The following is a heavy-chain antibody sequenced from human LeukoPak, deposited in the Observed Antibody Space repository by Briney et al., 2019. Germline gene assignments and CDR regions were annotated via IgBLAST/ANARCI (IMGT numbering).Heavy chain of an antibody. D-gene: IGHD3-22*01. V-gene: IGHV4-30-2*01. CDR2: IYHSGST. CDR1: GGSISSGGYS. CDR3: ARTPDSRGDAFDI. J-gene: IGHJ3*02. Sequence: PSETLSLTCAASGGSISSGGYSWSWIRQPPGKGLEWIGYIYHSGSTYYNPSLKSRVTISVDRSKNQFSLKLSSVTAADTAVYYCARTPDSRGDAFDIWGQGTMVTVSS.